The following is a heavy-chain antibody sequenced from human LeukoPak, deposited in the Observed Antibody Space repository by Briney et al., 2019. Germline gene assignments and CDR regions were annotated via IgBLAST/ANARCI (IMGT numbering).Heavy chain of an antibody. CDR1: GFTFSSYW. D-gene: IGHD3-16*01. V-gene: IGHV3-7*03. CDR3: AKERFVMWGIFDY. J-gene: IGHJ4*02. CDR2: IKQDGSEK. Sequence: GGSLRLSCAAPGFTFSSYWMSSVRQAPGKGLEWVANIKQDGSEKYYVDSVKGRFTSSRDNSKNTLYLQMNSLRAEDAAVYYSAKERFVMWGIFDYWGQGTLVTVSS.